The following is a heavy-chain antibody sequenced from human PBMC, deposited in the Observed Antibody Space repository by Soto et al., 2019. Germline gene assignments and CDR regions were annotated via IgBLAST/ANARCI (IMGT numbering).Heavy chain of an antibody. CDR1: GGTFSSYT. CDR2: IIPILGIA. V-gene: IGHV1-69*02. CDR3: ARASPCSGGSCRFDY. Sequence: ASVKVSCKASGGTFSSYTISWVRQAPGQGLEWMGRIIPILGIANYAQKFQGRVTITADKSTSTAYMELSSLRSEDTAVYYCARASPCSGGSCRFDYWGQGTLVTVSS. J-gene: IGHJ4*02. D-gene: IGHD2-15*01.